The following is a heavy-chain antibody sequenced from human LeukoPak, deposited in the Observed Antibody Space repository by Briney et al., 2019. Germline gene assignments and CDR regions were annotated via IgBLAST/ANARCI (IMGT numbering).Heavy chain of an antibody. Sequence: GRSLRPSRAAAAFTFDDYAMDWVRHPPGKGLGWVAGMSWNRGSIGYADSVKGRFTISRENAKNHMYLQMNSLRAEDTALYYCAQGGGEWLFQYYFDYWGQGTLVTVSS. D-gene: IGHD3-3*01. CDR2: MSWNRGSI. CDR1: AFTFDDYA. V-gene: IGHV3-9*01. J-gene: IGHJ4*02. CDR3: AQGGGEWLFQYYFDY.